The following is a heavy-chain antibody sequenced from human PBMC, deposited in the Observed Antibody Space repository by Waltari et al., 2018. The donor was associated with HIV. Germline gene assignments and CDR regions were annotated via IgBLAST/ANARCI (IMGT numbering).Heavy chain of an antibody. CDR1: GFSFRSYR. CDR3: ARAGEGPPYPWFDP. CDR2: SNSSSNSI. Sequence: EVHLVESGGGLVKRGWSLRLSCADSGFSFRSYRMNWVRQAPGKEMRWVSSSNSSSNSIYYALSVKGLLTISRVNAKNSLCLQMNIMRAECTGVYFCARAGEGPPYPWFDPWGQGTRFTVSS. D-gene: IGHD2-21*01. J-gene: IGHJ5*02. V-gene: IGHV3-21*01.